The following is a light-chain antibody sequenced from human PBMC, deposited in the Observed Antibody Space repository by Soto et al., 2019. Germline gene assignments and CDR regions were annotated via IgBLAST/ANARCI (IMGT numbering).Light chain of an antibody. CDR1: ERISSSF. CDR3: QRYGSSPPLT. Sequence: EFGLTQSPGTLSLSPGERATLSCRASERISSSFLAWYQQKPGQAPRLLIYGASSRATGIPDRFSGSGSGTDFTLTISRLEPEDFAVYYCQRYGSSPPLTFGGGTKGEIK. CDR2: GAS. J-gene: IGKJ4*01. V-gene: IGKV3-20*01.